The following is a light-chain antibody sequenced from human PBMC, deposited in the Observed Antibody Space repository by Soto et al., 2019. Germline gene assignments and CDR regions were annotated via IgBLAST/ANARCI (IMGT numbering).Light chain of an antibody. CDR3: QQYDNLPPSGYT. J-gene: IGKJ2*01. CDR2: DAS. CDR1: QDISNY. V-gene: IGKV1-33*01. Sequence: DIQMTQSPSSLSASVGDRVTITCQASQDISNYLNWYQQKPGKAPKLLIYDASNLETGVPSRFSGSGSGTDFTFTISSLQPEDIATYYCQQYDNLPPSGYTFCQGTKLEIK.